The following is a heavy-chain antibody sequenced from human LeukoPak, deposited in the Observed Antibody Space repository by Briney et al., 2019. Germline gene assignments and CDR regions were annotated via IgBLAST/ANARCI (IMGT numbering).Heavy chain of an antibody. CDR3: ARGIIYYGSGSKQSPRIYWYFDL. CDR1: GGSFSGYY. V-gene: IGHV4-34*01. J-gene: IGHJ2*01. Sequence: SETLSLTCAVYGGSFSGYYWSWIRQPPGKGLEWIGEINHSGSTNYNPSLKSRVTISVDTSKNQFSLKLSSVTAADTAVYYCARGIIYYGSGSKQSPRIYWYFDLWGRGTLVTVSS. CDR2: INHSGST. D-gene: IGHD3-10*01.